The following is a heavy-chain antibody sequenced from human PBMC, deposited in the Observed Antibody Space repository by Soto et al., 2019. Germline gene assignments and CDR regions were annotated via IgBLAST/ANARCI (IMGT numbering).Heavy chain of an antibody. Sequence: SETLSLTCAVSGYSISSGYYWGWIRQPPGKGLEWIGSIYHSGRTYYNPSLKSRLTISLDTSKNQFSLKLTSVTAADKALYFCATTSASFPYSGQGTLVTVS. CDR3: ATTSASFPY. CDR2: IYHSGRT. V-gene: IGHV4-38-2*01. CDR1: GYSISSGYY. D-gene: IGHD1-26*01. J-gene: IGHJ4*02.